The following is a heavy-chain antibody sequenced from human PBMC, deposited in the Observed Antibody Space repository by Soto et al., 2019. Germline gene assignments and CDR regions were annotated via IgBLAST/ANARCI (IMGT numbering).Heavy chain of an antibody. Sequence: EVQLLESGGGLVQPGGSLRLSCVASGFTFKNFAVSWVRQAPGKGMEWVSSIGGSGSSANYADSVKGRFTVSRDDSKSTLYIQMSGLRVDDTALYYCAKDAVAYNGEWDWFDLWGQGTLVTVSS. CDR1: GFTFKNFA. V-gene: IGHV3-23*01. D-gene: IGHD3-10*01. CDR3: AKDAVAYNGEWDWFDL. J-gene: IGHJ5*02. CDR2: IGGSGSSA.